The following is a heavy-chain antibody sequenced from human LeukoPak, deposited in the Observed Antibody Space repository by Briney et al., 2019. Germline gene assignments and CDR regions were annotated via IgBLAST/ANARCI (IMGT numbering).Heavy chain of an antibody. V-gene: IGHV4-4*07. D-gene: IGHD1-26*01. Sequence: SETLSLTCTVSGYSISSGYYWSWIRQPAGKGLEWIGRIYASGSTNYNPSLKSRVTMSVDTSKNQFSLKVSSVTAADTAIYYCARCASGSYYAELFDPWGQGTLVTVSS. CDR1: GYSISSGYY. CDR2: IYASGST. CDR3: ARCASGSYYAELFDP. J-gene: IGHJ5*02.